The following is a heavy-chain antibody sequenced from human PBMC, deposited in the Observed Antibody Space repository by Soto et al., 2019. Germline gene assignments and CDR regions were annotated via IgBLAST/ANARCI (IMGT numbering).Heavy chain of an antibody. Sequence: SGGSLRLSCAASGFTFSSYAMSWVRQAPGKGLEWVSAISGSGGSTYYADSVKGRFTISRDNSKNTLYLQMNSLRAEDTAVYYCAKSPGIAVEWHYFDYWGQGTLVTVSS. CDR1: GFTFSSYA. J-gene: IGHJ4*02. CDR2: ISGSGGST. V-gene: IGHV3-23*01. D-gene: IGHD6-19*01. CDR3: AKSPGIAVEWHYFDY.